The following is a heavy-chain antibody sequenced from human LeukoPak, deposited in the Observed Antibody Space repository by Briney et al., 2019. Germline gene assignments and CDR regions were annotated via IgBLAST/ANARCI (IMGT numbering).Heavy chain of an antibody. D-gene: IGHD3-22*01. J-gene: IGHJ4*02. CDR2: IRYDGSNK. CDR1: GFTFSSYG. CDR3: ANYDSSGSHFDY. Sequence: GGSLRLSCAASGFTFSSYGMHWVRQAPGKGLEWVAFIRYDGSNKYYADSVKGRFTISRDNSKNTLYLQMNSLRAEDTAVYYCANYDSSGSHFDYWGQGTLVTVSS. V-gene: IGHV3-30*02.